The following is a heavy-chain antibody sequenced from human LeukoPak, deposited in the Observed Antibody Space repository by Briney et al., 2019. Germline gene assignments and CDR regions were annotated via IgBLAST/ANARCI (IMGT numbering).Heavy chain of an antibody. Sequence: GGSLRLSCVASGFSFTNFAMTWVRQPPGKGMEWVSSITGSSGTTYDADSVRGRFTISRDVSKNTLYLQMNGLRAEDTATYYCAKGTAVTPLYYFDYWGQGVLVTVSS. V-gene: IGHV3-23*01. J-gene: IGHJ4*02. CDR1: GFSFTNFA. CDR3: AKGTAVTPLYYFDY. D-gene: IGHD4-17*01. CDR2: ITGSSGTT.